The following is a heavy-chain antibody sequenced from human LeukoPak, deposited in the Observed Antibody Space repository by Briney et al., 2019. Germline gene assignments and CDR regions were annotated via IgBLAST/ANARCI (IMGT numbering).Heavy chain of an antibody. J-gene: IGHJ4*02. CDR1: GFTFSSYG. V-gene: IGHV3-33*06. CDR2: IWYDGSNK. CDR3: AKDAAYSSSSRKAYYFYY. Sequence: GRSLRLSCAASGFTFSSYGMHWVRQAPGKGLEWVAVIWYDGSNKYYADSVKGRFTISRDNSKNTLYLQMNSLRAEDTAVYYCAKDAAYSSSSRKAYYFYYWGQGTLVTVSS. D-gene: IGHD6-6*01.